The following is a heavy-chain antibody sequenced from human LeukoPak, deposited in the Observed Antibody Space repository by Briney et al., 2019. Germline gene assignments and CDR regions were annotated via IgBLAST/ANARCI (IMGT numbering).Heavy chain of an antibody. Sequence: PGGSLRLSCAASGFTFSSYSMNWVRQAPGKGLEWVSSISSSSSYIYYADSVKGRFTISRDNAKNSLYLQMNSLRAEDTAVYYCARDQDTMVRSFYYYYMDVWGKGTTVTVSS. D-gene: IGHD3-10*01. V-gene: IGHV3-21*01. CDR3: ARDQDTMVRSFYYYYMDV. J-gene: IGHJ6*03. CDR1: GFTFSSYS. CDR2: ISSSSSYI.